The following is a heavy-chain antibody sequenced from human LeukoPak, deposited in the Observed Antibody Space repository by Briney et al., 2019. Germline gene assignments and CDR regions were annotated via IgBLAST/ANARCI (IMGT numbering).Heavy chain of an antibody. D-gene: IGHD3-3*01. J-gene: IGHJ4*02. CDR3: ARGRYYDFWSGSRGPLDY. CDR1: GGSISSGGYY. CDR2: IYYSGST. V-gene: IGHV4-61*08. Sequence: PSETLSLTCTVSGGSISSGGYYWSWIRQHPGKGLEWIGYIYYSGSTNYNPSLKSRVTISVDTSKNQFSLKLSSVTAADTAVYYCARGRYYDFWSGSRGPLDYWGQGTLVTVSS.